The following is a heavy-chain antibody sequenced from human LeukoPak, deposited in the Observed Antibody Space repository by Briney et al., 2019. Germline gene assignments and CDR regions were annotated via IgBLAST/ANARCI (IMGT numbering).Heavy chain of an antibody. D-gene: IGHD6-13*01. V-gene: IGHV3-48*01. J-gene: IGHJ4*02. CDR2: ISISGTTI. CDR3: ASSGVNSAAGMDYCDY. Sequence: GGSLRLSCAASGFTFSDYEMNWVRQAPGKGLEWLSHISISGTTIHYADSVKGRFTISRDNSKNTLYLQMNSLRAEDTAVYYCASSGVNSAAGMDYCDYWGQGTLVTVSS. CDR1: GFTFSDYE.